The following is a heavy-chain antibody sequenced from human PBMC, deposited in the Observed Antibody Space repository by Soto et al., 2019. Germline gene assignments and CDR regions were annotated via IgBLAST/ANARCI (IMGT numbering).Heavy chain of an antibody. CDR2: ISGSGGST. CDR3: AKKDYSNYGGPNWFDP. V-gene: IGHV3-23*01. CDR1: GFTFSSYA. Sequence: PGGSLRLSCAASGFTFSSYAMSWVRQAPGKGLEWVSAISGSGGSTYYADSVKGRFTISGDNSKNTLYLQMNSLRAEDTAVYYCAKKDYSNYGGPNWFDPWGQGTLVTVSS. D-gene: IGHD4-4*01. J-gene: IGHJ5*02.